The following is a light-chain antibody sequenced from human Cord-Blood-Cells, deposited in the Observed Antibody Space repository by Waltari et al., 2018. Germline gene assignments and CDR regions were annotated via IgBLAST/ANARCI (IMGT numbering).Light chain of an antibody. CDR1: QSVSSSY. Sequence: ELVFTQSPGTLSLSPGERATLSCRASQSVSSSYLAWYQQKPGQAPRLLIYGASSRATGIPDRFSGSGSGTDFTRTISRLEPEDFAVYYCQQYGSSPEWTFGQGTKVEIK. CDR3: QQYGSSPEWT. CDR2: GAS. V-gene: IGKV3-20*01. J-gene: IGKJ1*01.